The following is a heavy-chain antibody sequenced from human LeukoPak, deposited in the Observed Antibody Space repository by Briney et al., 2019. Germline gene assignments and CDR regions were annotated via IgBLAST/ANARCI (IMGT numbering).Heavy chain of an antibody. V-gene: IGHV4-39*02. CDR3: ARLRVRGVIIQGYNWFDP. D-gene: IGHD3-10*01. CDR1: GGSISSSSYY. J-gene: IGHJ5*02. CDR2: IYYSGST. Sequence: SETLSLTCTVSGGSISSSSYYWGWIRQPPGKGLEWIGSIYYSGSTYYNPSLKSRVTISVDTSKNHFSLKLTSVTAADTAVYYCARLRVRGVIIQGYNWFDPWGQGTLVTVSS.